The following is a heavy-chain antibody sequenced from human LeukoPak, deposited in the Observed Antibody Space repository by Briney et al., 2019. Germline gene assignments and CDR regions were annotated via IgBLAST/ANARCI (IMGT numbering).Heavy chain of an antibody. CDR2: IYYSGST. J-gene: IGHJ4*02. CDR1: GGSISSSSYY. CDR3: ARRPSSGPRQPFDY. V-gene: IGHV4-39*01. Sequence: PSETLSLTCTVSGGSISSSSYYWGWIRQPPGKGLEWIGSIYYSGSTYYNPSLKSRVTISVDTSKNQFSLKLSSVTAADTAVYYCARRPSSGPRQPFDYWGQGTLVTVSS. D-gene: IGHD6-19*01.